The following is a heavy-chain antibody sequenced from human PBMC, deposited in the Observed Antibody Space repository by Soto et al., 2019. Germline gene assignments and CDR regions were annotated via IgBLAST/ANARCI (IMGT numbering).Heavy chain of an antibody. CDR1: GGSISSGGYY. Sequence: SETLSLTCPVSGGSISSGGYYWSWIRQHPGKGLEWIGYIYYSGSSYYNPSLKSRVTISLDTSKNQFSLKLSSVTAADTAVYYCARGGNGSGSYVPLAYWGQGTLVTVSS. V-gene: IGHV4-31*03. J-gene: IGHJ4*02. CDR3: ARGGNGSGSYVPLAY. CDR2: IYYSGSS. D-gene: IGHD3-10*01.